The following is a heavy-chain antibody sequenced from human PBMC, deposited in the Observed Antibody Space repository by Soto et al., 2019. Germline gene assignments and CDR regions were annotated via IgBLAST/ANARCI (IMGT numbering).Heavy chain of an antibody. V-gene: IGHV5-51*01. J-gene: IGHJ6*02. CDR1: GYSFTSYW. D-gene: IGHD6-6*01. Sequence: GESLKISCKGSGYSFTSYWIGWVRQMPGKGLEWMGIIYPGDSDTRYSPSFQGQVTISADKSISTAYLQMNSLRAEDTAVYYCAKEWRTGRYSSSQGVYYYYGMDVWGQGTTVTVSS. CDR2: IYPGDSDT. CDR3: AKEWRTGRYSSSQGVYYYYGMDV.